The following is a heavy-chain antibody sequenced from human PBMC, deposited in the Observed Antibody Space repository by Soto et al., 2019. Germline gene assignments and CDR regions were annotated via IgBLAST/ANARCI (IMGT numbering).Heavy chain of an antibody. CDR3: TRASYYYGSGRYYTFAY. CDR2: IRSKAYGGTT. D-gene: IGHD3-10*01. Sequence: GGSLSLSCTASGFTFGDYAMSWFRQAPGKGLEWVGFIRSKAYGGTTEYVASVKGRFTISRDDSKSIAYLQMNSLKTEDTAVYYCTRASYYYGSGRYYTFAYWAQGTLVTVSS. CDR1: GFTFGDYA. V-gene: IGHV3-49*03. J-gene: IGHJ4*02.